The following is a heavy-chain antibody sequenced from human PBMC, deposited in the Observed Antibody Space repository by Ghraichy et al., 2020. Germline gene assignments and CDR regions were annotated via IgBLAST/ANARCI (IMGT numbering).Heavy chain of an antibody. V-gene: IGHV3-23*01. Sequence: SLRLSCAASGFTFSSYAMSWVRQAPGKGLEWVSAISGSGGSTYYADSVKGRFTISRDNSKNTLYLQMNSLRAEDTAVYYCAKDPRYCSSTSCYGYWYFDLWGRGTLVTVSS. CDR2: ISGSGGST. CDR1: GFTFSSYA. J-gene: IGHJ2*01. CDR3: AKDPRYCSSTSCYGYWYFDL. D-gene: IGHD2-2*01.